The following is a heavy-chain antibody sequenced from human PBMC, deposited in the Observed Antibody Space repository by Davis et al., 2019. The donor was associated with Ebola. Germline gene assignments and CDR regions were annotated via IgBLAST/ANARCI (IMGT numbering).Heavy chain of an antibody. D-gene: IGHD6-13*01. J-gene: IGHJ5*02. V-gene: IGHV3-73*01. CDR2: IRSKANSYAT. CDR1: GFTFSESA. Sequence: GGSLRLSCAASGFTFSESAIHWFRQASGKGLEWVGRIRSKANSYATAYAASVKGRFTISRDDSKNTAYLQMNSLKTEDTAVYYCARGRGIADFTWGQGTLVTVSS. CDR3: ARGRGIADFT.